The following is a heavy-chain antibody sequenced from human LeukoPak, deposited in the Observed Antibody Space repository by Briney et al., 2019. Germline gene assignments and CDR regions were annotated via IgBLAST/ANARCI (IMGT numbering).Heavy chain of an antibody. Sequence: ASVTVSCTASGYTFTGYYMHWVRQAPGQGLEWMGWINPNSGGTNYAQKFQGRVTMTRDTSISTAYMELSRLRSDDTAVYYCASGMVRGVIVRSPYYYGMDVWGQGTTVTVSS. V-gene: IGHV1-2*02. CDR3: ASGMVRGVIVRSPYYYGMDV. D-gene: IGHD3-10*01. J-gene: IGHJ6*02. CDR1: GYTFTGYY. CDR2: INPNSGGT.